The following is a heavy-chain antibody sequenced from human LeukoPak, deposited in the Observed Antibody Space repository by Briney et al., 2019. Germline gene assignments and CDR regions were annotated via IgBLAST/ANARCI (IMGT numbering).Heavy chain of an antibody. CDR1: GFIFRSYA. V-gene: IGHV3-30-3*01. CDR3: ARGAEYYYGSGSIDY. CDR2: ISYDGSNK. J-gene: IGHJ4*02. Sequence: GGSLRLSCAPSGFIFRSYAMHWVRQAPGRGLECVAVISYDGSNKYYPESVKGRFTISRDNSKNTLYMEMNSLRAEDTAVYYCARGAEYYYGSGSIDYWGQGTLVTVSS. D-gene: IGHD3-10*01.